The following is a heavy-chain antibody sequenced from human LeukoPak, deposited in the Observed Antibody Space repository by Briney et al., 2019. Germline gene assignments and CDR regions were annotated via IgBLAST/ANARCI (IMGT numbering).Heavy chain of an antibody. CDR1: GYTFTSYY. D-gene: IGHD1-26*01. CDR3: AGKPSGSYAYYFDY. V-gene: IGHV1-46*01. J-gene: IGHJ4*02. CDR2: INPSDGSA. Sequence: ASVKVSCKASGYTFTSYYMHWVRQAPGQGLEWMGIINPSDGSANYAQKFQGRVTITADESTSTAYMELSSLRSEDTAVYYCAGKPSGSYAYYFDYWGQGTLVTVSS.